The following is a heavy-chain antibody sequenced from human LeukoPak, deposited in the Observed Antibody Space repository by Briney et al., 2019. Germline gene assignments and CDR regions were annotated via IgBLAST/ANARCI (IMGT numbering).Heavy chain of an antibody. J-gene: IGHJ4*02. D-gene: IGHD2-15*01. CDR1: GGSISSGDYY. CDR3: ARVSCSGGSCYWGGGFYYFDY. Sequence: PSQTLSLTCTVSGGSISSGDYYWSWIRQPPGKGLEWIGYIYYSGSTYYNPSLKSRVTISVDTSKNQFSLKLSFVTAADTAVYYCARVSCSGGSCYWGGGFYYFDYWGQGTLVTVSS. CDR2: IYYSGST. V-gene: IGHV4-30-4*01.